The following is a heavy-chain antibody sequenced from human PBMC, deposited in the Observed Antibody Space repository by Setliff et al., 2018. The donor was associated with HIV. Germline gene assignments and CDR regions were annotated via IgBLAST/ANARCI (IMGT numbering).Heavy chain of an antibody. V-gene: IGHV3-7*01. Sequence: GGSLRLSCTPSGFTFGDYAMNWVRQAPGKGLEWVANIKEDGSEKYYVDSVKGRFTISRDNAKNSLYLQMNSLRAEDTAVYYCARDVLAYYYDSSGYSYFDYWGQGTLVTVSS. CDR3: ARDVLAYYYDSSGYSYFDY. CDR2: IKEDGSEK. J-gene: IGHJ4*02. CDR1: GFTFGDYA. D-gene: IGHD3-22*01.